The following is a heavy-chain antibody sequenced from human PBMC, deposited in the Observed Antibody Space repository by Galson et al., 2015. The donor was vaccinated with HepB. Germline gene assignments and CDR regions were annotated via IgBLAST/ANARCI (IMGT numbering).Heavy chain of an antibody. V-gene: IGHV7-4-1*02. CDR1: GYTFTSYA. D-gene: IGHD3-9*01. CDR3: AGSVDWLPLYYFDY. J-gene: IGHJ4*02. Sequence: SVKVSCKASGYTFTSYAMNWVRQAPGQGLEWMGLINTNTGNPTYAQCFTGRFVFSLDTSVSTAYLQISSLKAEDTAVYYCAGSVDWLPLYYFDYWGQGTLVTVSS. CDR2: INTNTGNP.